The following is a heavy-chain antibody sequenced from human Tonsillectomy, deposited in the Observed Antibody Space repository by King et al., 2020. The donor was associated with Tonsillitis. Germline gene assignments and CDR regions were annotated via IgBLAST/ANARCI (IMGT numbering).Heavy chain of an antibody. V-gene: IGHV4-31*03. CDR3: GRYEGGVFDS. J-gene: IGHJ5*01. Sequence: VQLQESGPGLVKPSQTLSLTCNVSVGSISGGAYYWSCIRQHPGNGLECIGYIYNSENTYYNPSLKSRLTISQDTSKNQFSLKLSSVTAADTAMYYCGRYEGGVFDSWGQGTLVTVSS. CDR2: IYNSENT. D-gene: IGHD2-15*01. CDR1: VGSISGGAYY.